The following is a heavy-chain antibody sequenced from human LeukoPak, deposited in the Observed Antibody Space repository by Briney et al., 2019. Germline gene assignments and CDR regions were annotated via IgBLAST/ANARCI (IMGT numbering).Heavy chain of an antibody. V-gene: IGHV1-18*01. CDR2: ISAYNGNT. Sequence: ASVKVSCKASGYTFTSYGISWVRQASGQGLEWMGWISAYNGNTNYAQKLQGRVTMTTDTSTSTAYMELRSLRTDDTAVDYCARDREDIVLMVYAIPETPFDYWGQGTLVTVSS. D-gene: IGHD2-8*01. CDR3: ARDREDIVLMVYAIPETPFDY. J-gene: IGHJ4*02. CDR1: GYTFTSYG.